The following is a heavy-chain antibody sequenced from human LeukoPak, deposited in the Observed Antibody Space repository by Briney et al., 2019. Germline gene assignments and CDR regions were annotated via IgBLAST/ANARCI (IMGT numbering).Heavy chain of an antibody. J-gene: IGHJ4*02. Sequence: TVNVSCKASGYTFTGYYMHWVRQAPGQGLEWMGWINPNSGGTNYAQKFQGRVTMTRDTSISTAYMELSRLRSDDTAVYYCARDVRIVGATPIDYWGQGTLVTVSS. V-gene: IGHV1-2*02. CDR3: ARDVRIVGATPIDY. CDR1: GYTFTGYY. D-gene: IGHD1-26*01. CDR2: INPNSGGT.